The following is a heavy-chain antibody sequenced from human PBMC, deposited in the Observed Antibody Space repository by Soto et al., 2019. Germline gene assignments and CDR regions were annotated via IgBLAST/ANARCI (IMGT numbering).Heavy chain of an antibody. J-gene: IGHJ6*02. V-gene: IGHV1-18*01. CDR1: GYTFTSYG. CDR3: AREGYYDSSGYQYGMDV. Sequence: QVQLVQSGAEVKKPGASVKVSCKASGYTFTSYGISWVRQAPGQGLEWMGWISAYNGNTNYAQKLQGRVTMTTDTSSSTAYMELRSLRSDDTAVYYCAREGYYDSSGYQYGMDVWGQGTTVTVSS. D-gene: IGHD3-22*01. CDR2: ISAYNGNT.